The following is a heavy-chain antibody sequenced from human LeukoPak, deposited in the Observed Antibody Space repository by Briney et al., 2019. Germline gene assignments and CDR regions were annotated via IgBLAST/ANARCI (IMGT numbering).Heavy chain of an antibody. D-gene: IGHD5-12*01. CDR3: ARRGEDIVATIGYYYYMDV. CDR2: ISAYNGNT. CDR1: GYTFTSYV. J-gene: IGHJ6*03. Sequence: GASVKVSCKASGYTFTSYVISWVRQAPGQGLDWMGWISAYNGNTNYAQKLQGRVTMTTDTSTSTAYMELRSLRSDDTAVYYCARRGEDIVATIGYYYYMDVWGKGTTVTVSS. V-gene: IGHV1-18*01.